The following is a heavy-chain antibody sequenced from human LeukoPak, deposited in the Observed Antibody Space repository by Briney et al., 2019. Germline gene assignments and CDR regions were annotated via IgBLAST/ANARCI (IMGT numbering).Heavy chain of an antibody. Sequence: GGSLRLSCAASGFSFSSYIMNWVRQAPGKGLEWVSTISSHSTYIYYADSVKGRFTISRDNAKNLLYLQMDSLRADDTAVYYCARDSGPADPEAFDIWGQGTMVTVSS. V-gene: IGHV3-21*01. J-gene: IGHJ3*02. CDR3: ARDSGPADPEAFDI. CDR2: ISSHSTYI. D-gene: IGHD1-14*01. CDR1: GFSFSSYI.